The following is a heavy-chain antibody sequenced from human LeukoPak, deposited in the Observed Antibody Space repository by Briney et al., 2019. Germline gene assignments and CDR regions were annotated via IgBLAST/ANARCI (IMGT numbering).Heavy chain of an antibody. CDR1: GGSISSYY. D-gene: IGHD3-9*01. J-gene: IGHJ3*02. V-gene: IGHV4-59*08. CDR3: ARQGYDILTGYIDAFDI. Sequence: PSETLSLTCTVSGGSISSYYWSWIRQPPGKGLEWVGYISYSGSTNYNPSLKSRVTISIDTSKNQFSLKLRSVTAADTAIYYCARQGYDILTGYIDAFDIWGQGTMVTVSS. CDR2: ISYSGST.